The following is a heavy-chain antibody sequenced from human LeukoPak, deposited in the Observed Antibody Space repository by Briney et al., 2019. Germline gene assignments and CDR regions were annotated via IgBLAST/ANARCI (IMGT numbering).Heavy chain of an antibody. V-gene: IGHV3-23*01. CDR2: ISGSGRST. J-gene: IGHJ6*02. Sequence: PGGSLRLSCEASGFSFHNYAMTWVRQTPGKGLEWVSTISGSGRSTYNADSVKGRFTISRDNSKNTLFLQMDSLRAEDTAVYYCGKGSTVGRGMDVWGQGTTVTVSS. CDR1: GFSFHNYA. CDR3: GKGSTVGRGMDV. D-gene: IGHD4-23*01.